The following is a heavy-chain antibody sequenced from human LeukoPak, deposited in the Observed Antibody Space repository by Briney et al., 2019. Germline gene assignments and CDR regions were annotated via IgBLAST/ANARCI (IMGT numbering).Heavy chain of an antibody. CDR3: AKDRSDGADAFDI. J-gene: IGHJ3*02. V-gene: IGHV3-23*01. D-gene: IGHD1-26*01. CDR2: ISGSGGST. Sequence: PGGSLRLSCAASGFTFNNYAMSWVRQAPGKGLEWVSAISGSGGSTYYADSVRGRFTISRDNSKNTLYLQMNSLRAEDTAVYYCAKDRSDGADAFDIWGQGTMVTVSS. CDR1: GFTFNNYA.